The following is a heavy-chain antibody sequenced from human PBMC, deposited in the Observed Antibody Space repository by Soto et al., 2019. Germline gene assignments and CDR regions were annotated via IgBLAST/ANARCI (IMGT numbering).Heavy chain of an antibody. CDR2: IYYSGST. CDR1: GGSSSSYY. D-gene: IGHD6-19*01. CDR3: ARDSSSSGWYDY. V-gene: IGHV4-59*01. Sequence: PSETQSLTSPFSGGSSSSYYWIWIRQPPGKGLEWIGYIYYSGSTNYNPSLKSRVTISVDTSKNQFSLKLSSVTAADTAVYYCARDSSSSGWYDYWGQGTLVTVSS. J-gene: IGHJ4*02.